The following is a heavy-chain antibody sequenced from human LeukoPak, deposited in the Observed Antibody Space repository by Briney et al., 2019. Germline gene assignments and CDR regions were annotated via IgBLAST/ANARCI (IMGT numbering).Heavy chain of an antibody. CDR1: GGSVSSNSAA. Sequence: SQTLSLTCAISGGSVSSNSAAWNWIRQSPSRGLEWLGRTYYRSKWYNDYAVSMKSRITINPDTSKDQFSLQLNSVTPEDTAVYYCARDAGSGWSSFDYWGQGTLVTVSS. J-gene: IGHJ4*02. CDR2: TYYRSKWYN. V-gene: IGHV6-1*01. CDR3: ARDAGSGWSSFDY. D-gene: IGHD6-19*01.